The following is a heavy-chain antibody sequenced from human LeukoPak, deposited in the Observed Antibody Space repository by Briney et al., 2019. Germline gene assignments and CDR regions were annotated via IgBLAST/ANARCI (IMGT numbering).Heavy chain of an antibody. CDR2: IIPIFGTA. J-gene: IGHJ3*02. Sequence: SVKVSCKASGGTFSSYAISWVRQAPGQGLEWMGGIIPIFGTANYAQKFQGRVTITADESTSTAYMELSSLRSEDTAVYYCARESRRDILTGYYGDDAFDIWGQGTMVTVSS. D-gene: IGHD3-9*01. V-gene: IGHV1-69*13. CDR1: GGTFSSYA. CDR3: ARESRRDILTGYYGDDAFDI.